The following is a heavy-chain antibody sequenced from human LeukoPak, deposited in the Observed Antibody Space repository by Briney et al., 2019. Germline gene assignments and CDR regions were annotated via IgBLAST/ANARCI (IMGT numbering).Heavy chain of an antibody. J-gene: IGHJ4*02. CDR1: GFTFSNYW. CDR2: IKHDGSEK. D-gene: IGHD3-22*01. CDR3: ASTDYYDSSGFDN. V-gene: IGHV3-7*01. Sequence: GGSLRLSCAASGFTFSNYWMTWVRQAPGKGLEWVANIKHDGSEKYYVDFVKGRFTISRDNAKSSLHLQMNSLRAEDTAVYYCASTDYYDSSGFDNWGQGTLVTVSS.